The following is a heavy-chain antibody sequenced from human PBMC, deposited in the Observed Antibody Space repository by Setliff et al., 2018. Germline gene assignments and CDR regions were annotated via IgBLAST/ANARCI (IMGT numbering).Heavy chain of an antibody. V-gene: IGHV4-39*07. CDR3: ARDPNSGSYWNYYYYMDV. CDR2: IYYSGST. J-gene: IGHJ6*03. CDR1: GGSISSSSYY. Sequence: SETLSLTCTVSGGSISSSSYYWGWIRQPPGKGLEWIGSIYYSGSTYYNPSLKSRVTISVDTSKNQFSLKLSSVTAADTAVYYCARDPNSGSYWNYYYYMDVWGKGTTVTVSS. D-gene: IGHD1-26*01.